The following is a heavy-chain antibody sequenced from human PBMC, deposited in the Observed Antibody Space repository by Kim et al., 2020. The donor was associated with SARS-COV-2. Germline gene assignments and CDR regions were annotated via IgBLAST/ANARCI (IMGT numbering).Heavy chain of an antibody. J-gene: IGHJ4*02. CDR3: TRYCSTTSCYSGAFDF. CDR2: INTNTGNP. V-gene: IGHV7-4-1*02. CDR1: GYTFNDYA. D-gene: IGHD2-2*02. Sequence: ASVKVSCKASGYTFNDYAMNWVRQAPGQGLEWMGWINTNTGNPTYAQGFTGRFVFSLDTSVSTAFLQISSLKAEDTAVYYCTRYCSTTSCYSGAFDFWGQGTLVTVSS.